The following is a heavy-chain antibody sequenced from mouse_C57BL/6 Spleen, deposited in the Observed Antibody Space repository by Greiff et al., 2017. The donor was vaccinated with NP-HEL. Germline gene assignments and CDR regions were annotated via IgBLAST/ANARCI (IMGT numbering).Heavy chain of an antibody. J-gene: IGHJ3*01. CDR2: INPNNGGT. CDR1: GYTFTDYY. Sequence: VQLQQSGPELVKPGASVKISCKASGYTFTDYYMNWVKQSHGKSLEWIGDINPNNGGTSYNQKFKGKATLTVDKSSSTAYMELRSLTSEDSAVYYCAREELHAGPYWGQGTLVTVSA. CDR3: AREELHAGPY. D-gene: IGHD1-1*01. V-gene: IGHV1-26*01.